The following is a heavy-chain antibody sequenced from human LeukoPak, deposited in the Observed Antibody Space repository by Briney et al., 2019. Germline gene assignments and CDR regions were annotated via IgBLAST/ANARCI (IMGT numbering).Heavy chain of an antibody. J-gene: IGHJ6*03. V-gene: IGHV1-46*01. D-gene: IGHD6-13*01. CDR2: INPSGGST. Sequence: ASVKVSCKASGYTFTGYYMHWVRQAPGQGLEWMGIINPSGGSTSYAQKFQGRVTMTRDMSTSTVYMELSSLRSEDTAVYYCARARRQQLVLFSYYMDVWGKGTTVTVSS. CDR1: GYTFTGYY. CDR3: ARARRQQLVLFSYYMDV.